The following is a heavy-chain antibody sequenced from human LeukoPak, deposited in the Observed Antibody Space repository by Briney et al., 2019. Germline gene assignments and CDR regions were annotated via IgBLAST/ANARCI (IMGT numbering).Heavy chain of an antibody. D-gene: IGHD6-13*01. J-gene: IGHJ4*02. Sequence: PGRSLRLSCAASGFTFSSYAMSWVRQAPGKGPEWVSAISGSGGSTYYADSVKGRFTISRDNSKNTLYLQMNSLRAEDTAVYYCTKGTAAAGYWGQGTLVTVSS. V-gene: IGHV3-23*01. CDR1: GFTFSSYA. CDR3: TKGTAAAGY. CDR2: ISGSGGST.